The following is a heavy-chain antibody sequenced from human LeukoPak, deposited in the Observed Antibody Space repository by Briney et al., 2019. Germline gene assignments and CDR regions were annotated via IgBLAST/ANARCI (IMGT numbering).Heavy chain of an antibody. Sequence: GASVKVSCKASGYIFSDYYMHWVRQAPGQGLEWLGWINPKSGAADYAQQFRGRVTMTRDTSINTDYMEMKRVTSDDTAVYYCARGAEAETSPLDFWGQGTLVTVS. D-gene: IGHD6-19*01. CDR1: GYIFSDYY. CDR2: INPKSGAA. V-gene: IGHV1-2*02. CDR3: ARGAEAETSPLDF. J-gene: IGHJ4*02.